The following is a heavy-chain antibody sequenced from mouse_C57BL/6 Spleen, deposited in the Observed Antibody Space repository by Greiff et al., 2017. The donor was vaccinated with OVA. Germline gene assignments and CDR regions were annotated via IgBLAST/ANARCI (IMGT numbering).Heavy chain of an antibody. CDR3: ARGGVTTVVDY. CDR2: IDPSDSYT. J-gene: IGHJ2*01. CDR1: GYTFTSYW. D-gene: IGHD1-1*01. Sequence: QVQLQQPGAELVMPGASVKLSCKASGYTFTSYWMHWVKQRPGQGLEWIGEIDPSDSYTNYNQKFKGKSTLTVDKSSSTAYMQLSSLTSEDSAVYAWARGGVTTVVDYWGQGTTRTVSS. V-gene: IGHV1-69*01.